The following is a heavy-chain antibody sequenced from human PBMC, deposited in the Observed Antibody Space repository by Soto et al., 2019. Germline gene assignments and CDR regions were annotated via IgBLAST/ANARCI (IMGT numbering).Heavy chain of an antibody. CDR1: GFTFSSYA. D-gene: IGHD3-22*01. Sequence: GGSLRLSCAASGFTFSSYAMSWVRQAPGKGLEWVSAISGSGGSTYYADSVKGRFTISRDNSKNTLYLQMNSLRAEDTAVYYCAKNYYTTYYYDSSGPKGLFDYWGQGTLVTVSS. J-gene: IGHJ4*02. CDR3: AKNYYTTYYYDSSGPKGLFDY. CDR2: ISGSGGST. V-gene: IGHV3-23*01.